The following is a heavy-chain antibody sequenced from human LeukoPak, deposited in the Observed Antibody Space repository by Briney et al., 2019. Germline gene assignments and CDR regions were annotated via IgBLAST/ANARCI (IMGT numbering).Heavy chain of an antibody. V-gene: IGHV1-18*01. J-gene: IGHJ4*02. Sequence: ASVKVSCKASGYTFTSCGISWVRQAPGQGLEWMGWISAYNGNTNYAQKLQGRVTMTTDTSTSTAYMELRSLRSDDTAVYYCARDSTSFTIFGVVTSDYWGQGTLVTVSS. CDR2: ISAYNGNT. CDR3: ARDSTSFTIFGVVTSDY. D-gene: IGHD3-3*01. CDR1: GYTFTSCG.